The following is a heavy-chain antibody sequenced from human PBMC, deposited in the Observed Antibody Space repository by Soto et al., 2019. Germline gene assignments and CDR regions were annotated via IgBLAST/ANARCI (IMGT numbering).Heavy chain of an antibody. CDR2: INSDGSST. D-gene: IGHD3-10*01. Sequence: GGSLRLSCAASGFTFSSYWMHWVRQAPGKGLVWVSRINSDGSSTSYADSVKGRFTISRDNAKNTLYLQMNSLRAEDTAVYYCAGASWFGELLDWGQGTLVTVSS. CDR1: GFTFSSYW. V-gene: IGHV3-74*01. CDR3: AGASWFGELLD. J-gene: IGHJ4*02.